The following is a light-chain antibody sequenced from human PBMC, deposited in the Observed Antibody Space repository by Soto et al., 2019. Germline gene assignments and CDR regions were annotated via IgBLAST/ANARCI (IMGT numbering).Light chain of an antibody. J-gene: IGLJ3*02. CDR1: SSNIGSNY. CDR3: AVWDDSLSGVV. Sequence: QSVVTQPPSASGTPGQRVTISCSGSSSNIGSNYVYWYQHLPGTAPKVLIYKNSHRPSGVPDRISGSKSDTSASLAISGLRSEDEAHYYCAVWDDSLSGVVFGGGTKVTVL. CDR2: KNS. V-gene: IGLV1-47*01.